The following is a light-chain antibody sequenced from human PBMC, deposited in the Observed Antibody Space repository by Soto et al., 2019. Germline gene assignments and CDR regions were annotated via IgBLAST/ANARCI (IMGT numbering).Light chain of an antibody. CDR3: QQRSNWPPFT. Sequence: EIVMTQSPVTLSLSPGERATLSCRASQSVSSNLAWYQQKRGQGPRLLIYGASTRASGIPARFSGSGSGTEFTLTISSLQSEDFAVYYCQQRSNWPPFTFGPGTKVDIK. V-gene: IGKV3D-15*01. CDR1: QSVSSN. J-gene: IGKJ3*01. CDR2: GAS.